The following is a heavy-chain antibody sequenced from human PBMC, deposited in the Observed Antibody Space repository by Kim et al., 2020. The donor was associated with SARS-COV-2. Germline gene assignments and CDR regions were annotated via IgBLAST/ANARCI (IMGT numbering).Heavy chain of an antibody. V-gene: IGHV4-31*03. Sequence: SETLSLTCTVSGGSISSGGYYWSWIRQHPGKGLEWIGYIYYSGSTYYNPSLKSRVTISVDTSKNQFSLKLSSVTAADTAVYYCARYVDKYYYDSSGSTPFDYWGQGTLVTVSS. CDR3: ARYVDKYYYDSSGSTPFDY. D-gene: IGHD3-22*01. CDR2: IYYSGST. J-gene: IGHJ4*02. CDR1: GGSISSGGYY.